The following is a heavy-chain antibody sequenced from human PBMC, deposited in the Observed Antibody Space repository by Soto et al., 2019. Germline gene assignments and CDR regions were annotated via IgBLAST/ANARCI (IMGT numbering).Heavy chain of an antibody. D-gene: IGHD4-4*01. J-gene: IGHJ5*02. Sequence: PSETLSLTCTVSGGSISSYYWSWIRQPPGKGLEWIGYIYYSGSTNYNPSLKSRVTISVDTSKNQFSLKLSSVTAADTAVYYCARAVDDYMGWFDPWGQGTLVTVSS. CDR2: IYYSGST. V-gene: IGHV4-59*01. CDR3: ARAVDDYMGWFDP. CDR1: GGSISSYY.